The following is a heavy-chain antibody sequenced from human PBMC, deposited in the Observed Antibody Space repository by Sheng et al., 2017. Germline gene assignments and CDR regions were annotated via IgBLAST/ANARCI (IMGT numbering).Heavy chain of an antibody. CDR1: GFTSSMYW. CDR3: TRDADPARGADV. Sequence: EVQLVESGGGLVQTGGSLRLSCAASGFTSSMYWMSWVRQAPGKGLEWVANIQPDGNEEYYVDSVKGRFTISRDNAKNSVSLQMSSLRAEDTAVYYCTRDADPARGADVWGHGTTVSVSS. D-gene: IGHD3-10*01. V-gene: IGHV3-7*01. J-gene: IGHJ6*02. CDR2: IQPDGNEE.